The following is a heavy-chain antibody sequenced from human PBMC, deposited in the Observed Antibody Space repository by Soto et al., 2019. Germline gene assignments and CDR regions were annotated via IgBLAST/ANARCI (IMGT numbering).Heavy chain of an antibody. J-gene: IGHJ4*02. CDR2: IKSKTDGGTT. D-gene: IGHD6-13*01. CDR3: TTDMGSGVAAYAAGPNDY. CDR1: GFTFSNAW. V-gene: IGHV3-15*01. Sequence: PGGSLRLSCAASGFTFSNAWMSWVRQAPGKGLEWVGRIKSKTDGGTTDYAAPVKGRFTISRDDSKNTLYLQMNSLKTEDTAVYYCTTDMGSGVAAYAAGPNDYWGQGTLVTVSS.